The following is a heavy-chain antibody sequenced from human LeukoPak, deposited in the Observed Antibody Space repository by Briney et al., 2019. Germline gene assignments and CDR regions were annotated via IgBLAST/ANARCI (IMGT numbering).Heavy chain of an antibody. Sequence: PGGALRLSCAASGFTFSHYWMSWVRQAPGKGLEGLANIKQDGSEKDYVVSVEGRFTISRVNANDSLYVQMNSLRGEHTAVYYCATRNVYCSGGSCRDYSGQGTQVTVSS. CDR3: ATRNVYCSGGSCRDY. J-gene: IGHJ4*02. CDR2: IKQDGSEK. D-gene: IGHD2-15*01. CDR1: GFTFSHYW. V-gene: IGHV3-7*05.